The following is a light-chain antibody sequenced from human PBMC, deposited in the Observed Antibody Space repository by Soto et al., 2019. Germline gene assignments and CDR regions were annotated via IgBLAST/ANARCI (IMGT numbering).Light chain of an antibody. Sequence: EIVLTQSPATLSLSPGERATLSCRASQSVSSYLAWYQQKPGQAPRLLIYDASNRATGIPARFSGSGSGTDFTLTISSLEPEDFAVYHCQQRSNFLTFGGGTKVEIK. CDR1: QSVSSY. J-gene: IGKJ4*01. V-gene: IGKV3-11*01. CDR3: QQRSNFLT. CDR2: DAS.